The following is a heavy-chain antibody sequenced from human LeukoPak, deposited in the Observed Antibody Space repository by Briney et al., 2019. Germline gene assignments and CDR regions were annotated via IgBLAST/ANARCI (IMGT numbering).Heavy chain of an antibody. CDR2: IRGDGRAT. CDR1: DFIFTDYW. J-gene: IGHJ4*02. Sequence: GGSLRLSGEASDFIFTDYWMHWVRQAPGKKLVWFHRIRGDGRATTYADSVKGRFTISRDNAMNTVFLQMKSLRADDTGTYYCARFYFPEEHDRAWYEAHWGQGVLVTVS. V-gene: IGHV3-74*03. CDR3: ARFYFPEEHDRAWYEAH. D-gene: IGHD6-19*01.